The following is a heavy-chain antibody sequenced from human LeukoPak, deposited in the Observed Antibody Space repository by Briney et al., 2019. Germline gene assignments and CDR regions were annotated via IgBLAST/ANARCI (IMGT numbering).Heavy chain of an antibody. D-gene: IGHD5-18*01. Sequence: PSETLSLTCAVYGGSFSGYYWSWIRQPPGKGLEWIGEINHSGSTNYNPSLKSRVTISVDTSKNQFSLKLSSVTAADTAVYYCARRGYSFWFGPWGQGILVTVSS. V-gene: IGHV4-34*01. CDR1: GGSFSGYY. J-gene: IGHJ5*02. CDR2: INHSGST. CDR3: ARRGYSFWFGP.